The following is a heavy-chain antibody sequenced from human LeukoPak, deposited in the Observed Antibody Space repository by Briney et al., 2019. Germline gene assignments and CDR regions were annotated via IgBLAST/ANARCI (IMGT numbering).Heavy chain of an antibody. CDR1: GGSISSGDYY. V-gene: IGHV4-30-4*08. CDR3: ARDRAGYYYDSSDYPKTPLWYYYYVDV. CDR2: IYYSGST. D-gene: IGHD3-22*01. Sequence: SETLSLTCTVSGGSISSGDYYWSWIRQPPGKGLEWIGYIYYSGSTYCNPSLKSRVTISVDTSKNQFSLKLSSVTAADTAVYYCARDRAGYYYDSSDYPKTPLWYYYYVDVWGKGTTVTVSS. J-gene: IGHJ6*03.